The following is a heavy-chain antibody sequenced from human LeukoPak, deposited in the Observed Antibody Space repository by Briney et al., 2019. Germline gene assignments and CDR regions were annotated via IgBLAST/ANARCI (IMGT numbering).Heavy chain of an antibody. CDR2: IYYSGST. J-gene: IGHJ6*02. CDR3: ARRNVVVPAATQSRAHYYYYGMDV. CDR1: GGSISSYY. Sequence: SETLSLTCTVSGGSISSYYWSWIRQPPGKGLEWIGYIYYSGSTNYNPSLKSRVTISVDTSKNQFSLKLSSVTAADTAVYYCARRNVVVPAATQSRAHYYYYGMDVWGQGTTVTVSS. V-gene: IGHV4-59*08. D-gene: IGHD2-2*01.